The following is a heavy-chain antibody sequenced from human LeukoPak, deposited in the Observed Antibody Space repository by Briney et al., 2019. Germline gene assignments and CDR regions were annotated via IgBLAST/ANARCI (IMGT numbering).Heavy chain of an antibody. J-gene: IGHJ6*02. CDR3: ARRAPFYYNSWSPTHDYGMDV. D-gene: IGHD3-10*01. CDR1: GFIFSDYY. V-gene: IGHV3-11*01. Sequence: PGGSLRLSCAASGFIFSDYYMAWIRQAPGKGLEWISDISTSGSAVYYADSVKGRFTMSRDNAKNSLYLQMNSLRAEDTAVYYCARRAPFYYNSWSPTHDYGMDVWGQGTTVTVSS. CDR2: ISTSGSAV.